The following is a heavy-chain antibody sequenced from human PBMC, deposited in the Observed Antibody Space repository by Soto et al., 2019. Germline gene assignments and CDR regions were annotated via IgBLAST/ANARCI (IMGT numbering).Heavy chain of an antibody. CDR3: ARGDYYDSSGYVDY. Sequence: SETLSLTCTVYGGSFSGYYWSWIRQPPGNGLEWIGEINHSGSTNYNPSLKSRVTRSVDTSKNQFSLKLSSVTAADTAVYYCARGDYYDSSGYVDYWGQGTLVTVSS. D-gene: IGHD3-22*01. V-gene: IGHV4-34*01. CDR1: GGSFSGYY. CDR2: INHSGST. J-gene: IGHJ4*02.